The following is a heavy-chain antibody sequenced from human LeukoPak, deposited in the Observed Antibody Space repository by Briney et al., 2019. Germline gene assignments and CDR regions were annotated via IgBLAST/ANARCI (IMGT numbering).Heavy chain of an antibody. Sequence: PGGSLRLSCVVSGFTVSSNYMSWVRRAPGKGLEWVSVLYSGGNTYHADSVKGRFTISRDNSKNALYLQMNSLRAEDTAMYYCAREGASSSFGYWGQGTLVTVSS. CDR3: AREGASSSFGY. D-gene: IGHD6-13*01. CDR2: LYSGGNT. CDR1: GFTVSSNY. V-gene: IGHV3-53*01. J-gene: IGHJ4*02.